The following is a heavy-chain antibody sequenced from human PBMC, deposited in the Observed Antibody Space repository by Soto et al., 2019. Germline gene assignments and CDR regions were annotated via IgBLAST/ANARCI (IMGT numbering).Heavy chain of an antibody. D-gene: IGHD3-10*01. J-gene: IGHJ4*02. CDR2: ISYSGST. CDR1: GGSISSNSYY. Sequence: QLQLQASGPGLVKPSEPLALTCTVSGGSISSNSYYWGWIRQPPVKGLEWIGTISYSGSTYYNPSLKSRVTISVDTSKNQFSLKLSSVTAADTAVYYCARHPPPIVRGVGVDYWGQGTLVTVSS. CDR3: ARHPPPIVRGVGVDY. V-gene: IGHV4-39*01.